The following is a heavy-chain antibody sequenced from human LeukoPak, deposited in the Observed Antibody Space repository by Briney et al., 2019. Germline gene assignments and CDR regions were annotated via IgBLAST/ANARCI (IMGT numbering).Heavy chain of an antibody. Sequence: SETRSLTCAVYGGSFSGYYWSWIRQPPGKGLEWIGEINHSGSTNYNPSLKSRVTISVDTSKNQFSLKLSSVTAADTAVYYCARGSSSRYGRYNWFDPWGQGTLVTVSS. V-gene: IGHV4-34*01. CDR1: GGSFSGYY. D-gene: IGHD6-13*01. CDR2: INHSGST. J-gene: IGHJ5*02. CDR3: ARGSSSRYGRYNWFDP.